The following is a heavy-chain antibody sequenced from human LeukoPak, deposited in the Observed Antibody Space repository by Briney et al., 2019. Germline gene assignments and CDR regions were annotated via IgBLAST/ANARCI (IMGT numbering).Heavy chain of an antibody. Sequence: SETLSLTCTVSGGSISSYYWSWIRQPAGKGLEWIGRIYTSGSTNYNPSFKSRVTMSVDTSKNQFSLKLSSVTAADTAVYYCARETSYCSSTSCYPLYYYYMDVWGKGTTVTVSS. J-gene: IGHJ6*03. CDR3: ARETSYCSSTSCYPLYYYYMDV. V-gene: IGHV4-4*07. CDR2: IYTSGST. D-gene: IGHD2-2*01. CDR1: GGSISSYY.